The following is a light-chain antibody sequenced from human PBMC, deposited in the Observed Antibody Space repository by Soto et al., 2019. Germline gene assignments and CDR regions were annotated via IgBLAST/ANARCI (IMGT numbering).Light chain of an antibody. CDR3: QHYNSYSEA. J-gene: IGKJ1*01. CDR2: KAS. V-gene: IGKV1-5*03. Sequence: DVQLTQSPSTLAAFAGDRVTITCRASQRISTWLAWYQQKSGKAPKLLIYKASTLKSGVPSRFSGSGSGTEFTLTISSLQPDDFATYYCQHYNSYSEAFGQGTKV. CDR1: QRISTW.